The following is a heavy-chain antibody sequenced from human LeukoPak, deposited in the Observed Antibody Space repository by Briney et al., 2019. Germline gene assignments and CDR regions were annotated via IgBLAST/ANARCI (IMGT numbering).Heavy chain of an antibody. CDR2: IYYSGST. V-gene: IGHV4-59*11. CDR3: ATSGYDFWSGYHYYYYYMDV. J-gene: IGHJ6*03. Sequence: SETLSLTCTVSGGSISSHYWSWIRQPPGKGLEWIGYIYYSGSTNYNPSLKSRVTISVDTSKNQFSLKLSSVTAADTAVYYCATSGYDFWSGYHYYYYYMDVWGKGTTVTVSS. D-gene: IGHD3-3*01. CDR1: GGSISSHY.